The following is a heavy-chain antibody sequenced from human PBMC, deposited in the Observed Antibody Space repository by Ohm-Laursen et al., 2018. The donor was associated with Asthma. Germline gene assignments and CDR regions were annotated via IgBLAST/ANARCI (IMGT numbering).Heavy chain of an antibody. V-gene: IGHV3-30*18. CDR2: ISYHGSNQ. J-gene: IGHJ4*02. D-gene: IGHD3-10*01. CDR1: GFAFSTYG. CDR3: VKDRGSGTYYVYY. Sequence: SLRLSCSASGFAFSTYGMHWVRQAPGKGLEWVAVISYHGSNQFYTNSVKGRFTISRDDSKNTLYLQMNSLRPEDTALYYCVKDRGSGTYYVYYWGQGTQVTVSS.